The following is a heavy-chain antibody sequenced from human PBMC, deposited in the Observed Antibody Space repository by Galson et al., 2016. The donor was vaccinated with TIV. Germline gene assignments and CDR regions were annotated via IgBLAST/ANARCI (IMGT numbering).Heavy chain of an antibody. J-gene: IGHJ4*02. CDR2: MNPDSANT. CDR3: ARSGDYGDY. D-gene: IGHD4-17*01. V-gene: IGHV1-8*02. Sequence: SVKVSCKASGYTFTTYDISWVRQATGQGLEWMGRMNPDSANTDYAQKFQGRVTMTRNTSSSTAYMELSSLRSEDTAVYYCARSGDYGDYWGQGTLVTVSS. CDR1: GYTFTTYD.